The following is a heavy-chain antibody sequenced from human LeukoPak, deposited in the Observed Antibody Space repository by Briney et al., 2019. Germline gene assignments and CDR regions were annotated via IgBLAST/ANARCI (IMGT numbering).Heavy chain of an antibody. V-gene: IGHV3-7*01. CDR2: IKQDGSEK. CDR3: ARGASNSGSYYNWFDP. D-gene: IGHD1-26*01. Sequence: GGSLRLSCAASGFTFSSYWMSWVRQAPGKGLEWVANIKQDGSEKYYVDSVKGRFTISRDNAKNSLYLQMNSLSAEDTAVYYCARGASNSGSYYNWFDPWGQGTLVSVSS. CDR1: GFTFSSYW. J-gene: IGHJ5*02.